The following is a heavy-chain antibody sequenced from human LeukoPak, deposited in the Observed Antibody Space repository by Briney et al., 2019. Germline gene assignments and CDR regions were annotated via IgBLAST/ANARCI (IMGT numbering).Heavy chain of an antibody. CDR2: IKQDGSEK. Sequence: PGGSLRLSCAAYGFTFSSYWMSWVRQAPGKGLEWVANIKQDGSEKYYVDSVKGRFTISRDNAKNSLYLQMNSLRAEDTAVYYCARIVVVAAEVDYWGQGTLVTVSS. D-gene: IGHD2-15*01. J-gene: IGHJ4*02. CDR1: GFTFSSYW. CDR3: ARIVVVAAEVDY. V-gene: IGHV3-7*01.